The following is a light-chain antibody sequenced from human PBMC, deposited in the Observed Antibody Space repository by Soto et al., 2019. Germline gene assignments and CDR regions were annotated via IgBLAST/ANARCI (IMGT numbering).Light chain of an antibody. V-gene: IGLV2-14*01. CDR2: EVS. J-gene: IGLJ1*01. CDR1: TSDVGGYNY. CDR3: PSKPSTISYF. Sequence: QSVLTQPASVSGSPGQSIAISCTGTTSDVGGYNYVSWYQQHPGKVPKLLIHEVSNRPSGVSNRFSGSKSGNTASLTISGLQAENEADNYCPSKPSTISYFFGPGTKVT.